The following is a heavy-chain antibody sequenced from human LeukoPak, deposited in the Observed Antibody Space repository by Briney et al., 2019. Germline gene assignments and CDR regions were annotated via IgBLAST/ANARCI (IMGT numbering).Heavy chain of an antibody. CDR1: GGSISSISYY. J-gene: IGHJ4*02. CDR3: ARDYYGVVDY. CDR2: IYYTGST. Sequence: PSETLSLTCTISGGSISSISYYWGWIRQPPGKGLEWIGSIYYTGSTYYNPSLKSRVTVSVDRSKNQFSLKLSSVTAADTAVYYCARDYYGVVDYWGQGTLVTVSS. D-gene: IGHD3-22*01. V-gene: IGHV4-39*07.